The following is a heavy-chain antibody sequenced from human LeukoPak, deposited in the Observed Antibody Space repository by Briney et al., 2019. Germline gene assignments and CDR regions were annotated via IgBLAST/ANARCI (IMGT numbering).Heavy chain of an antibody. CDR3: ASHHDHSSFDP. D-gene: IGHD5-18*01. CDR2: IYYTGST. J-gene: IGHJ5*02. CDR1: GSSISSSSYY. Sequence: NPSETLSLTCTVSGSSISSSSYYWGWIRQPPGKGLEWIGSIYYTGSTYYNPSLKSRVTISIDTSKNQFSLTLTSVTAADTAVYYCASHHDHSSFDPWGQGTLVTVSS. V-gene: IGHV4-39*01.